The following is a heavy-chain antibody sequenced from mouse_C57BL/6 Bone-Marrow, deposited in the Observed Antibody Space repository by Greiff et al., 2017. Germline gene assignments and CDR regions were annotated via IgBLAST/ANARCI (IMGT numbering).Heavy chain of an antibody. D-gene: IGHD1-1*01. V-gene: IGHV1-53*01. CDR3: ATYYYGSSYYFDY. Sequence: VQLQQPGTELVKPGASVKLSCKASGYTFTSYWMHWVKQRPGQGLEWIGNINPSNGGTNYNEKFKSKAKLTVDKSSRTAYIQLSSLTSEDSAVYYCATYYYGSSYYFDYWGQGTTLTVSS. CDR1: GYTFTSYW. CDR2: INPSNGGT. J-gene: IGHJ2*01.